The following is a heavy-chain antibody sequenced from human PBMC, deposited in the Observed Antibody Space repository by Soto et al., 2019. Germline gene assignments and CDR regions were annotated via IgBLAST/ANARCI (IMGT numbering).Heavy chain of an antibody. D-gene: IGHD1-1*01. CDR2: ISATGGTT. CDR3: AKGGNWNPGSY. Sequence: PGGSLRLSCAAPGFTLSNFAMSWVRQAPGKGLEWVSAISATGGTTNYADSVKGRFTISRDSSKNTLYLQMNSLRAEDTAVYYCAKGGNWNPGSYWGQGTLVTVS. J-gene: IGHJ4*02. V-gene: IGHV3-23*01. CDR1: GFTLSNFA.